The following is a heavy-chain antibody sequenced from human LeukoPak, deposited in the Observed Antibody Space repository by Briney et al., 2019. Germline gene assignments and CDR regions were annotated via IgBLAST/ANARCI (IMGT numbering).Heavy chain of an antibody. Sequence: LVASVKVSCKASGYTFTGYYMHWVRQAPGQGLEWMGWINPNSGGTKYAQKFQGRATMTRGTSISTAYMELSRLRSDDTAVYYCARSYDILTGYHLDYWAREPWSPSPQ. CDR2: INPNSGGT. J-gene: IGHJ4*02. CDR1: GYTFTGYY. V-gene: IGHV1-2*03. D-gene: IGHD3-9*01. CDR3: ARSYDILTGYHLDY.